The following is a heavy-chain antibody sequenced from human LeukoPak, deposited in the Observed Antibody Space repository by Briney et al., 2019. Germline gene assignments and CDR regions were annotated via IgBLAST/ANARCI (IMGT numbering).Heavy chain of an antibody. D-gene: IGHD6-19*01. Sequence: PGGSLRLSCAASGFTLSNYGMNWVRQAPGKGLEWVSSISRSGDYAYYADSVKGRFTVSRDTAQNSPYLHMNSLGAEDTALYYCATRHSSGWFFDYWVQGTLVSVSS. V-gene: IGHV3-21*01. CDR3: ATRHSSGWFFDY. J-gene: IGHJ4*02. CDR1: GFTLSNYG. CDR2: ISRSGDYA.